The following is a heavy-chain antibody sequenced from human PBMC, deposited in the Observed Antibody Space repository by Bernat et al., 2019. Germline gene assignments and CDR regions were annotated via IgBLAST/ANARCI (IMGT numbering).Heavy chain of an antibody. CDR1: GFSFSDAV. CDR2: VSTDGRGK. CDR3: AREGYTSCRSGSFDY. V-gene: IGHV3-30*04. D-gene: IGHD2-2*01. J-gene: IGHJ4*02. Sequence: VQLLESGGGLVQPGGSLRLSCAGSGFSFSDAVMHWVRQAPGKGLEWVAGVSTDGRGKHYADSVKGRFPISRDNPKNTLSLQMNSLRVDDTGIYYCAREGYTSCRSGSFDYWGQGTLVTVSS.